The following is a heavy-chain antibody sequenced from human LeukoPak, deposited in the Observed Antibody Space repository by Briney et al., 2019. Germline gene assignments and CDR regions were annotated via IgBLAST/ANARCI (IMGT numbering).Heavy chain of an antibody. Sequence: GRSLRLSCAASGFTFSSYAMHWVRQAPGKGLEWVAVISYDGSNKYYADSVKGRFTISRDNSKNTLYLQMNSLRAEDTAVYYCARDLVAAAAPDYWGQGTLDTVSS. V-gene: IGHV3-30-3*01. CDR2: ISYDGSNK. D-gene: IGHD6-13*01. J-gene: IGHJ4*02. CDR1: GFTFSSYA. CDR3: ARDLVAAAAPDY.